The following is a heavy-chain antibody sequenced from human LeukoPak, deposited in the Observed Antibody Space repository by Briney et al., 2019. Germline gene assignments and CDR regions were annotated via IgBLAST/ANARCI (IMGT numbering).Heavy chain of an antibody. CDR1: GGTYSSYA. D-gene: IGHD3-10*01. J-gene: IGHJ4*02. CDR2: IIPIFATA. CDR3: ARDLTPAYGLVYYFDY. V-gene: IGHV1-69*05. Sequence: ASVKVSCEASGGTYSSYAISWVRQAPGQGLEWMGRIIPIFATANYAQKFQGRVTITTDESTSTAYTELSSLRSEDTAVYYCARDLTPAYGLVYYFDYWGQGTLITVSS.